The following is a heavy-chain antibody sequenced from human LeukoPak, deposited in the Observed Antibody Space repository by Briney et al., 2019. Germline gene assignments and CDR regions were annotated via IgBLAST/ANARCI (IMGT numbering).Heavy chain of an antibody. CDR3: ARDRRYCSSTSCYADNWFDP. CDR1: GGSINSYY. CDR2: IYYSGST. J-gene: IGHJ5*02. Sequence: PSETLSLTCTVSGGSINSYYWSWIRQPPGKGLEWIGYIYYSGSTNYNPSLKSRVTISVDTSKNQFSLKLSSVTAADTAVYYCARDRRYCSSTSCYADNWFDPWGQGTLVTVSS. D-gene: IGHD2-2*01. V-gene: IGHV4-59*01.